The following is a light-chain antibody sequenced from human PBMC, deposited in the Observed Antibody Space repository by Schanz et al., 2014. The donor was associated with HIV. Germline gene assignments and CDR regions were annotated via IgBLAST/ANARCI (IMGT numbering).Light chain of an antibody. V-gene: IGLV2-14*02. CDR2: EGS. CDR3: SSCPRGNTYV. J-gene: IGLJ1*01. CDR1: SSDVLTYNL. Sequence: SPFPSITISFTGTSSDVLTYNLVSWYQQHPGKAPKLMIYEGSKRPSGVPDRFSGSKSGTSASLDITGLQAEDEGDYYCSSCPRGNTYVFGSGTKLTVL.